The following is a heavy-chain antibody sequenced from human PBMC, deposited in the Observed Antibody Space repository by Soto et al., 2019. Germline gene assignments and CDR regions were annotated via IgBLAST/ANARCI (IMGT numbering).Heavy chain of an antibody. CDR1: GGSISSSSYY. V-gene: IGHV4-39*07. Sequence: SETLSLTCTVSGGSISSSSYYWGWIRQPPGKGLEWIGSIYYSGGTYYNPSLKSRVTISVDTSKNQFSLKLSSVTAADTAVYYCARVGDSSGTLFDYWGQGTLVTVSS. J-gene: IGHJ4*02. CDR2: IYYSGGT. CDR3: ARVGDSSGTLFDY. D-gene: IGHD3-22*01.